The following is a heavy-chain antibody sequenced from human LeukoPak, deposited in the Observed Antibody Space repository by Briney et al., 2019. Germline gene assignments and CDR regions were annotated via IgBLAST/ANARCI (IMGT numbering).Heavy chain of an antibody. Sequence: ASVKVSCKASGYTFTGYHMHWVRQAPGQGLEWMGWINPNSGGTNYAQKFQGRVTMTRDTSISTAYMELSRLRSDDTAVYYCARDYGGNSDAFDIWGQGTMVTVSS. CDR2: INPNSGGT. CDR3: ARDYGGNSDAFDI. D-gene: IGHD4-23*01. CDR1: GYTFTGYH. V-gene: IGHV1-2*02. J-gene: IGHJ3*02.